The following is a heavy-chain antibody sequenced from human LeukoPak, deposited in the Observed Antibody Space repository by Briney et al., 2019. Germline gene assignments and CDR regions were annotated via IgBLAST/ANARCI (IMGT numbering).Heavy chain of an antibody. V-gene: IGHV3-72*01. J-gene: IGHJ4*02. CDR1: GFTLSDHH. D-gene: IGHD1-26*01. CDR2: NRNKASRYTT. CDR3: ASVEGAPGY. Sequence: GGSLRLSCAASGFTLSDHHMDWVRQAPGKGLEWVGRNRNKASRYTTEYAASVKGRLTISRDDSKNSMYLQMNSLKTEDTAVYYCASVEGAPGYWGQGTVVTVSS.